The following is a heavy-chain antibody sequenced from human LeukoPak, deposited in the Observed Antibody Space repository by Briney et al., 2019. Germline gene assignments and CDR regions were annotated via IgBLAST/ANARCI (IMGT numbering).Heavy chain of an antibody. CDR1: GYTFTSYY. J-gene: IGHJ6*03. Sequence: ASVKVSRKASGYTFTSYYMHWVRQAPGQGLEWMGIINPSGGSTSYAQKFQGRVTMTTDTSTSTAYMELRSLRSDDTAVYYCARDGQWRPSYMDVWGKGTTVTVSS. D-gene: IGHD6-19*01. V-gene: IGHV1-46*01. CDR3: ARDGQWRPSYMDV. CDR2: INPSGGST.